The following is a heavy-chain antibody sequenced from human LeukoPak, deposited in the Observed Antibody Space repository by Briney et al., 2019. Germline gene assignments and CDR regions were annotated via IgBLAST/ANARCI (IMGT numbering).Heavy chain of an antibody. V-gene: IGHV4-39*01. J-gene: IGHJ4*02. CDR2: IYYSGST. D-gene: IGHD3-16*02. CDR3: ARVPYDYIWGSYRLGGEYYFDY. CDR1: GGSISSSSYY. Sequence: KASETLSLTCTVSGGSISSSSYYWGWIRQPPGKGPEWIGSIYYSGSTYYNPSLKSRVTISVDTSKNQFSLKLSSVTAADTAVYYCARVPYDYIWGSYRLGGEYYFDYWGQGTLVTVSS.